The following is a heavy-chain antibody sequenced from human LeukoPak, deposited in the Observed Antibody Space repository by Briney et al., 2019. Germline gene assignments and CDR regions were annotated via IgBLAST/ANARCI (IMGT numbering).Heavy chain of an antibody. CDR3: ARDDILTVFDY. V-gene: IGHV3-7*01. J-gene: IGHJ4*02. Sequence: GGSLRLSCAASRFTFSSYWMSWVRQAPGKGLEWVANIKQDGSEKYYVDSVKGRFTISRDNAKNSLYLQMNSLRAEDTAVYYCARDDILTVFDYWGPGTLVTVSS. CDR2: IKQDGSEK. D-gene: IGHD3-9*01. CDR1: RFTFSSYW.